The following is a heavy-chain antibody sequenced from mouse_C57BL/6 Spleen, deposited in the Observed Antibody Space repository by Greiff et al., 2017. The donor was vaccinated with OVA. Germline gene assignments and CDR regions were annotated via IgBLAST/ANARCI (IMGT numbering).Heavy chain of an antibody. CDR3: ARHESYEYDRGYWYFDV. CDR2: FYPGSGSI. Sequence: VQLQQSGAELVKPGASVKLSCKASGYTFTESTIHWVKQRSGQGLEWIGWFYPGSGSIKYNEKFKDKATLTADKSSSTVYMELSRLTSEDSAVYFCARHESYEYDRGYWYFDVWGTGTTVTVSS. J-gene: IGHJ1*03. CDR1: GYTFTEST. D-gene: IGHD2-4*01. V-gene: IGHV1-62-2*01.